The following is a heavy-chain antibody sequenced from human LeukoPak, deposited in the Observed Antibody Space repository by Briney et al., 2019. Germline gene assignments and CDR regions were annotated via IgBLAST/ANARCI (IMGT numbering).Heavy chain of an antibody. D-gene: IGHD3-22*01. V-gene: IGHV3-23*01. Sequence: QPGGSLRLSCAASGFTFSSYAMGWVRQAPGKGLEWVSAISGSGGSTYYADSVKGRFTISRDNSKNTLYLQMNSLRAEDTAVYYCASPFIDSSGYGGVWGQGTLVTVSS. CDR3: ASPFIDSSGYGGV. CDR2: ISGSGGST. J-gene: IGHJ4*02. CDR1: GFTFSSYA.